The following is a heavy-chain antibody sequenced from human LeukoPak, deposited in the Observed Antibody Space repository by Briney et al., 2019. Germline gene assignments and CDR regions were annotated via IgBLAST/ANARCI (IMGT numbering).Heavy chain of an antibody. Sequence: TGGSLRLSCAASGFTFSSYGMHWVRQAPGQGLEWVAVIWFDGSIEYYADSVKSRFTISRDNSKNTLYLQMNGLRAEDTALYYCAREGAAAGSTFDNWGQGTLVTVSS. V-gene: IGHV3-33*01. J-gene: IGHJ4*02. CDR3: AREGAAAGSTFDN. D-gene: IGHD6-13*01. CDR1: GFTFSSYG. CDR2: IWFDGSIE.